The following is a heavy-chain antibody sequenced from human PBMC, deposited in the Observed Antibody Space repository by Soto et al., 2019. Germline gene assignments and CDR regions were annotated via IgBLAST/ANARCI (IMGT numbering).Heavy chain of an antibody. CDR2: IYTGGGT. CDR3: AGAEIEMPTP. Sequence: EVQLVESGGGLVQPGGFVRLSCAASGFTVSSNYMIWVRQAPGKGLEWISVIYTGGGTRYADSVKGRFTISRDTSRNTVYLHMDSLRVEDTAVYYCAGAEIEMPTPWGQGTLVTVSS. V-gene: IGHV3-66*01. D-gene: IGHD2-2*01. J-gene: IGHJ4*02. CDR1: GFTVSSNY.